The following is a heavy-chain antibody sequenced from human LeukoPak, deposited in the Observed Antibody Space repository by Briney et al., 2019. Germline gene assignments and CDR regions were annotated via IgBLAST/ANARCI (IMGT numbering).Heavy chain of an antibody. CDR3: AKGAEPAAHPPYYYYYMDV. Sequence: PGGSLRLSCAASGFTFSSYAMSWVRQAPGKGLEWVSAISGSGGSTYYADSVKGRFTISRDNSKNTLYLQMNSLRAEDTAVYYCAKGAEPAAHPPYYYYYMDVWGKGTTVTVSS. J-gene: IGHJ6*03. CDR1: GFTFSSYA. D-gene: IGHD2-2*01. V-gene: IGHV3-23*01. CDR2: ISGSGGST.